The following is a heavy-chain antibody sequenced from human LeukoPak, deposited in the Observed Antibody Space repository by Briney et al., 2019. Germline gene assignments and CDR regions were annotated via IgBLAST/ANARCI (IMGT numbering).Heavy chain of an antibody. CDR2: ISYDGSNK. CDR3: AREAEMATMWSFNGNYFDY. D-gene: IGHD5-24*01. J-gene: IGHJ4*02. CDR1: GFTFSSYA. V-gene: IGHV3-30*04. Sequence: SGGSLRLSCAASGFTFSSYAMHWVRQAPGKGLEWVAVISYDGSNKYYADSVKGRFTISRDNSKNTLYLQMNSLRAEGTAVYYCAREAEMATMWSFNGNYFDYWGQGTLVTVSS.